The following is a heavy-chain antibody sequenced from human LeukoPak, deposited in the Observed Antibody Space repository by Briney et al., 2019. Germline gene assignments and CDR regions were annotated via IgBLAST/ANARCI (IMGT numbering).Heavy chain of an antibody. CDR1: GGTFNSYA. CDR2: IIPILGIA. J-gene: IGHJ5*02. Sequence: SVKVSCKASGGTFNSYAISWVRQAPGQGLEWMGRIIPILGIANYAQKFQGRVTITADKSTSTAYMELSSLRSEDTAVYYCARGGITMVRGVIIPPLSWFDPWGQGTLVTVSS. D-gene: IGHD3-10*01. V-gene: IGHV1-69*04. CDR3: ARGGITMVRGVIIPPLSWFDP.